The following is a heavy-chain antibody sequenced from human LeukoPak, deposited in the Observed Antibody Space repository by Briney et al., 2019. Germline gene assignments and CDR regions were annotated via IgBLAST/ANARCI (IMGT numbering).Heavy chain of an antibody. J-gene: IGHJ5*02. V-gene: IGHV3-30*02. CDR3: AKDGWFDP. Sequence: PGGSLRLSCAASGFTFSDYGIHWVRQAPGKGLEWVAFIRYDGNNKFYADSVKGRFTISRDNSRNTLSLQMNSLRAEDTAVYYCAKDGWFDPWGQGTLVTVSS. CDR2: IRYDGNNK. CDR1: GFTFSDYG.